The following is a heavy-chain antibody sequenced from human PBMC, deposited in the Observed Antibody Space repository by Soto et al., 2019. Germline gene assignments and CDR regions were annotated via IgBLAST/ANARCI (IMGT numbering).Heavy chain of an antibody. CDR3: AKVTKRAAAGRYEYYKYGMDV. D-gene: IGHD6-13*01. CDR1: GFAFSTYA. Sequence: GGSLRLSCAAAGFAFSTYAMTWVRQAPGKGLEWVSVISGSGGSSYYAASVKGRFTISRDNSKNTLFLQMNGLIAEDTAVYYCAKVTKRAAAGRYEYYKYGMDVWGQGTTVTVSS. J-gene: IGHJ6*02. CDR2: ISGSGGSS. V-gene: IGHV3-23*01.